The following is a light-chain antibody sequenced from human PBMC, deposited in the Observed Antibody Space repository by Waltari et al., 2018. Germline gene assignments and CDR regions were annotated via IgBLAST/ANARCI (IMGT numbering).Light chain of an antibody. Sequence: EIVLTQSPATLSLSPGDRATLSCRASESISSQLAWYQQKPGQAPRILIYDTANRAAGIPARFSGSWSGTDFSLTISSLETEDFVVYYCQQRSHWPMYTFGQGTKLEIK. CDR1: ESISSQ. CDR2: DTA. V-gene: IGKV3-11*01. J-gene: IGKJ2*01. CDR3: QQRSHWPMYT.